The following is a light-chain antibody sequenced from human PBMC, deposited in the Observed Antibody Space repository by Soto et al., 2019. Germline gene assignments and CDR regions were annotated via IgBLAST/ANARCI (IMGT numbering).Light chain of an antibody. Sequence: QSALTQPPSASGSPGQSVTISCTGTSSDVGYYNYVSWYQHHPGKAPKLIIYEVSKRPSGVPDRFAGSKSGNTASLTVSGLQAEDEADYYCTSYAGSTNYVFGTGTKLTVL. CDR1: SSDVGYYNY. J-gene: IGLJ1*01. CDR3: TSYAGSTNYV. V-gene: IGLV2-8*01. CDR2: EVS.